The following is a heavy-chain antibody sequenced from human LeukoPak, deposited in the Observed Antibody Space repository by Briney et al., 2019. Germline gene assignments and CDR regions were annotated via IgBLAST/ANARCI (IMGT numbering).Heavy chain of an antibody. CDR2: INHSGST. CDR3: ARVDYGDLDY. J-gene: IGHJ4*02. CDR1: GGSFSGYY. Sequence: PSETLSLTCAVYGGSFSGYYWSWIRQPPGKGLEWIGEINHSGSTNYNPSLKSRVTISVDTSKNQFSLKLSSVTAADTAVYYCARVDYGDLDYWGQGTLVTVSS. D-gene: IGHD4-17*01. V-gene: IGHV4-34*01.